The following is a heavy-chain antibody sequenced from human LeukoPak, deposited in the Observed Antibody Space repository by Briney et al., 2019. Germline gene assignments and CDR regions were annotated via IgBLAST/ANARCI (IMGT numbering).Heavy chain of an antibody. CDR2: IKSKTDGGTT. CDR1: GFTFSNAW. Sequence: PGGSLRLSCAASGFTFSNAWMNWVRQAPGKGLEWVGRIKSKTDGGTTDYATPVKGRFTIPRDDSKNTLFLQMNSRKTEDTAVYYCTRGGYSRGWYRDYFDYWGQGTLVTVSS. CDR3: TRGGYSRGWYRDYFDY. V-gene: IGHV3-15*01. J-gene: IGHJ4*02. D-gene: IGHD6-19*01.